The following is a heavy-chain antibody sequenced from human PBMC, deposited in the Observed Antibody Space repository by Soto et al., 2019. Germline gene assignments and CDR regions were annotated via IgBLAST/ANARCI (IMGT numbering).Heavy chain of an antibody. D-gene: IGHD5-12*01. CDR1: GFTFSSYA. Sequence: GGSLRLSCAASGFTFSSYAMSWVRQAPGKGLEWVSAISGSGGSTYYADSVKGRFTISRDNSKTTLYLQMNSLRAEDTAVYYFAKRGPRYGGYVGVVFDYWGQGTLVPVSS. V-gene: IGHV3-23*01. J-gene: IGHJ4*02. CDR2: ISGSGGST. CDR3: AKRGPRYGGYVGVVFDY.